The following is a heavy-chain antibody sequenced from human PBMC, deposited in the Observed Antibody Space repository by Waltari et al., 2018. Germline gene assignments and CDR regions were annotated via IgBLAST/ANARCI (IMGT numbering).Heavy chain of an antibody. D-gene: IGHD3-22*01. J-gene: IGHJ3*02. CDR1: GGSISSGSYY. CDR3: ARGYYDSSGWQPNAFDI. CDR2: INTSGST. Sequence: QVQLQESGPGLVKPSQTLSLTCTVSGGSISSGSYYWSWIRQPAGKGLEWIGRINTSGSTKHDTSRKGRVTISLDPSKNQFPLKLSSVTAADTAVYYCARGYYDSSGWQPNAFDIWGQGTMVTVSS. V-gene: IGHV4-61*02.